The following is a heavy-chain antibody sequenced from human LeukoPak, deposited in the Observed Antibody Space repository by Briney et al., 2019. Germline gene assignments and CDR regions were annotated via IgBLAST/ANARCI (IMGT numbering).Heavy chain of an antibody. V-gene: IGHV3-48*03. Sequence: PGGSLRLFCAASGFTSSSFEMNWVRQAPGTGLEWVSYISGSGSTIYYAVSVKGRFTMSRDNAKNSLYLHMNSLRGEDTALYFCTRGRYFGIDFWGQGSLVTVSS. CDR1: GFTSSSFE. CDR3: TRGRYFGIDF. D-gene: IGHD3-9*01. CDR2: ISGSGSTI. J-gene: IGHJ4*02.